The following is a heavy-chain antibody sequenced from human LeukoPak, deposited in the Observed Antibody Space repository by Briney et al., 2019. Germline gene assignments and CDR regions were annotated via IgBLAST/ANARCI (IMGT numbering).Heavy chain of an antibody. CDR3: ATGLRDGYNSALDY. V-gene: IGHV1-24*01. J-gene: IGHJ4*02. CDR1: GYTLTELS. D-gene: IGHD5-24*01. Sequence: ASVKVSCKVSGYTLTELSMHWVRQAPGKGLEWMGGFDPEDGETIYAQKFQGRVTMTEDTSTDTAYMELSSLRSEDTAVYYCATGLRDGYNSALDYWGQGTLVTVYS. CDR2: FDPEDGET.